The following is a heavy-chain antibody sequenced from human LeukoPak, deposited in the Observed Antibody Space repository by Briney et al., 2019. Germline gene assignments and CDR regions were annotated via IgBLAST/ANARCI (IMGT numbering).Heavy chain of an antibody. Sequence: KPSETLSLTCTVSGGFISSSSYYWGWIRQPPGKGLEWIGSIYYSGSTYYSPSLKSRVTISVDTSKNQFSLKLRSVTAADTAVYYCARDGIAARRGNWFDPWGQGTLVTVSS. V-gene: IGHV4-39*07. D-gene: IGHD6-6*01. CDR1: GGFISSSSYY. CDR3: ARDGIAARRGNWFDP. J-gene: IGHJ5*02. CDR2: IYYSGST.